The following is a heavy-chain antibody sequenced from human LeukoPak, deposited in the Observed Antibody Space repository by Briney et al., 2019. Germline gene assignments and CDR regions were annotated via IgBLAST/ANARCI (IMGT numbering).Heavy chain of an antibody. J-gene: IGHJ4*02. D-gene: IGHD1-26*01. V-gene: IGHV3-30*03. CDR1: GFTFRNYV. Sequence: GGSLRLSCAASGFTFRNYVMNWVRQAPGKGLEWVAVVGVDERTIFYADSLKGRFTVSRDNSKNTVYLQMNSLRDEDTAFYYCAREKQSGGTSFDYWGQGSLVSVSS. CDR2: VGVDERTI. CDR3: AREKQSGGTSFDY.